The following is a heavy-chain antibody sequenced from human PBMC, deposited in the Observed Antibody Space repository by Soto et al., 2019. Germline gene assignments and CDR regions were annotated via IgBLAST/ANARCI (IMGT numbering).Heavy chain of an antibody. CDR1: GDSVSTNSAT. V-gene: IGHV6-1*01. J-gene: IGHJ5*01. D-gene: IGHD2-8*01. CDR3: ARLIGNSWLDS. Sequence: QVQLQQSGPGLVKPSQTLSLTCAISGDSVSTNSATWDWIRQSPSRGLEWLGRTYYRSTWNNDYAASVKGRITINPDTSNNPLALQLNSVPPDDTAVYYCARLIGNSWLDSWGQGTLVTVSS. CDR2: TYYRSTWNN.